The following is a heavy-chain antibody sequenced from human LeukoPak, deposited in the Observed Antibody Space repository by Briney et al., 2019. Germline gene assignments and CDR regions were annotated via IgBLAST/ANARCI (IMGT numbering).Heavy chain of an antibody. V-gene: IGHV3-53*01. J-gene: IGHJ4*02. Sequence: SGGSLRLSCAASGFTVSSNYMSWVRQAPGKGLEWVSDIYSGGSTYYADSVKGRFTISRDNSKNTLYLQMNSLRAEDTAMYYCARKEGSSWNYWGQGTRVTVSS. CDR3: ARKEGSSWNY. CDR1: GFTVSSNY. D-gene: IGHD6-13*01. CDR2: IYSGGST.